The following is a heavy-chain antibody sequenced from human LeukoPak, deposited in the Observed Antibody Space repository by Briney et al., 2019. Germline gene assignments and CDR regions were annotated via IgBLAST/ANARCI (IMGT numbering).Heavy chain of an antibody. Sequence: PGGSLRLSCAASGFTFSSYWVHWVRQAPGKGLVWVSRINSDGSSTSYADSVKGRFTISRDNAKNTLYLQMNSLRAEDTAVYYCARAEYYDFWSGYYNPHDAFDIWGQGTMVTVSS. CDR3: ARAEYYDFWSGYYNPHDAFDI. CDR2: INSDGSST. CDR1: GFTFSSYW. J-gene: IGHJ3*02. V-gene: IGHV3-74*01. D-gene: IGHD3-3*01.